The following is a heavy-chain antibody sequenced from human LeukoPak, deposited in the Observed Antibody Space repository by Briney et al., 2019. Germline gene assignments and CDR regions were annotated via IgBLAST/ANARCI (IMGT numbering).Heavy chain of an antibody. CDR2: IYTSGST. J-gene: IGHJ4*02. V-gene: IGHV4-4*07. CDR3: ARGVRYCSSTSCPYVYYFDY. Sequence: PSETLSLTCTVSGGSISSYSWSWIRQPAGKGLEWIGRIYTSGSTNYNPSLKSRVTMSVDTSKNQFSLKLSSVTAADTAVYYCARGVRYCSSTSCPYVYYFDYWGQGTLVTVSS. CDR1: GGSISSYS. D-gene: IGHD2-2*01.